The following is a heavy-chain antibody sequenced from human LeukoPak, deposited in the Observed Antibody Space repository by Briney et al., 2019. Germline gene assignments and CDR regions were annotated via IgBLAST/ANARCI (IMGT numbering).Heavy chain of an antibody. CDR3: AVMVRESLAFDI. V-gene: IGHV4-61*02. D-gene: IGHD3-10*01. Sequence: PSQTLSLTCTVSGGSICSGSYYWSWIRQPAGKGLEWIGRIYTSGSTNYNPSLKSRVTISVDTSKNQFSLKLSSVTAADAAVYYCAVMVRESLAFDIWGQGTMVTVSS. CDR2: IYTSGST. J-gene: IGHJ3*02. CDR1: GGSICSGSYY.